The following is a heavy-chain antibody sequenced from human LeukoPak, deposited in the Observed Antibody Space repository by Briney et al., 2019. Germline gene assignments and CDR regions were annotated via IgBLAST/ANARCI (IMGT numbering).Heavy chain of an antibody. V-gene: IGHV3-20*04. CDR3: ARGSRGLGGVGASSIGY. CDR1: GFTFDDYG. CDR2: INWNGGST. Sequence: PGGSLRLSCAASGFTFDDYGMSWVRQAPGKGLEWVSGINWNGGSTGYADSVKGRFTISRDNAKNSLYPQMNSLRAEDTALYYCARGSRGLGGVGASSIGYWGQGTLVTVSS. D-gene: IGHD1-26*01. J-gene: IGHJ4*02.